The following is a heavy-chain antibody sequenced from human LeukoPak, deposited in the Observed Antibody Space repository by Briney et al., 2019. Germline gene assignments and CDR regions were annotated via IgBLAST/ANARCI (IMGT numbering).Heavy chain of an antibody. CDR2: IYTSGST. CDR3: ASEGGVRTRRDY. Sequence: SQTLSLTCTVSGGSISSGSYYWSWIRQPAGKGLEWIGRIYTSGSTNYNPSLKSRVTISVDTSKNQFSLKLSSVTAADTAVYYCASEGGVRTRRDYWGQGTLVTVSS. D-gene: IGHD3-16*01. V-gene: IGHV4-61*02. J-gene: IGHJ4*02. CDR1: GGSISSGSYY.